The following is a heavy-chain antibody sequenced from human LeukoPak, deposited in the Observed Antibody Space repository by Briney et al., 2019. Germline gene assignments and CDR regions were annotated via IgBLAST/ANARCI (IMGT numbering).Heavy chain of an antibody. V-gene: IGHV3-23*01. CDR3: AKDDYSSGWSSGAFDI. D-gene: IGHD6-19*01. CDR2: ISGSGGST. Sequence: GGSLRLSCAASGFTFSSYGMSWVRQAPGKGLEWVSAISGSGGSTYYADSVKGRFTISRDNSKNTLYLQMNSLRAEDTAVYYCAKDDYSSGWSSGAFDIWGQGTMVTVSS. J-gene: IGHJ3*02. CDR1: GFTFSSYG.